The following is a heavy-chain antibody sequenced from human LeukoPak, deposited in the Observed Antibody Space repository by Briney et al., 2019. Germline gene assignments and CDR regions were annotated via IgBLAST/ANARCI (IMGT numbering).Heavy chain of an antibody. CDR1: GGSISSYY. Sequence: PSETLSLTCTVSGGSISSYYWSWIRQPPGKGLEWIGYIYYSGSTNYNLSLKSRVTISVDTSKNQFSLKLSSVTAADTAVYYCARGDAYTFDYWGQGTLVTVSS. CDR3: ARGDAYTFDY. D-gene: IGHD2-21*01. J-gene: IGHJ4*02. V-gene: IGHV4-59*01. CDR2: IYYSGST.